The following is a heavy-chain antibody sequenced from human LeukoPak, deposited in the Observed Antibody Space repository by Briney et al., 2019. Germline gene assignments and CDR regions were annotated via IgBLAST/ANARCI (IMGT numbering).Heavy chain of an antibody. J-gene: IGHJ5*02. CDR1: GYSFTSYW. Sequence: TGESLKISCKGSGYSFTSYWIGWVRQMPGKGLEWMGIIYPGDSDTRYSPSFQGQVTISADKSISTAYLQWSSLKASDTAMYYYARFTYYYDSSGYYRTFDPWGQGTLVTVSS. CDR3: ARFTYYYDSSGYYRTFDP. CDR2: IYPGDSDT. D-gene: IGHD3-22*01. V-gene: IGHV5-51*01.